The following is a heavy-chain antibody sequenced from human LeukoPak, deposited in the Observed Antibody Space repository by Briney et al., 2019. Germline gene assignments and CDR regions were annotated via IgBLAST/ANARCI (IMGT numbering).Heavy chain of an antibody. CDR2: IKQDGSEK. V-gene: IGHV3-7*01. CDR1: GFTFSDYW. J-gene: IGHJ5*02. D-gene: IGHD6-19*01. Sequence: PGGSLRLSCAASGFTFSDYWMTWVRQAPGKGLEWVANIKQDGSEKYYVDSVRGRFTISRDNAKNSLYLQMNGLRAEDTAVYYCARGAGSGWGELDPWGQGTLVTVSS. CDR3: ARGAGSGWGELDP.